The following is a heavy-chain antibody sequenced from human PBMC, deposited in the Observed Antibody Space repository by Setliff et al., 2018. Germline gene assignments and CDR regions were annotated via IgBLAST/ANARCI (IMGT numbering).Heavy chain of an antibody. CDR2: IHYSENT. V-gene: IGHV4-39*02. CDR1: GGSITSGRYY. J-gene: IGHJ4*02. CDR3: ARSPSSGAYWNPRPFYSDY. Sequence: SETLSLTCTVSGGSITSGRYYWGWIRQPPGQGLEWIASIHYSENTYYNPSLKTRVTISVDTSKNHFSLKVNSVTAADTALYYCARSPSSGAYWNPRPFYSDYWGQGTLVTVSS. D-gene: IGHD1-26*01.